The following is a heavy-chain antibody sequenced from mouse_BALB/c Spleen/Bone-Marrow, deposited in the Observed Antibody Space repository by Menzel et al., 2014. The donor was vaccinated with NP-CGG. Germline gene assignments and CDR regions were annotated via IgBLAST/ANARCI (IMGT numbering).Heavy chain of an antibody. Sequence: VQLKESGPELVKPGASVKMSCKASGYTFTSYIMHWVRRKPGQGLEWIGYIHPYNDDSKFNEKFEGKATLTSDKSSNTAYMELSSLTSEGSAVYYCARWGRYDWYFDVWGAGTTVTVSS. CDR1: GYTFTSYI. D-gene: IGHD2-14*01. CDR2: IHPYNDDS. V-gene: IGHV1-14*01. CDR3: ARWGRYDWYFDV. J-gene: IGHJ1*01.